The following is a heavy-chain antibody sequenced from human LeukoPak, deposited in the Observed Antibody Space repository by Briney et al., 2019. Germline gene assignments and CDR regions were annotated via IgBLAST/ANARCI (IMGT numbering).Heavy chain of an antibody. J-gene: IGHJ5*02. D-gene: IGHD3-10*01. V-gene: IGHV4-39*07. CDR1: GGSISSSSYY. CDR3: ARATSLVTRLVRGGISIVALDP. CDR2: IYYSGST. Sequence: PSETLSLTCTVSGGSISSSSYYWGWIRQPPGKGLEWIGSIYYSGSTYYNPSLKSRVTISVDTSKNQFSLKLSSVTAADTAVYYCARATSLVTRLVRGGISIVALDPWGQGTLVTVSS.